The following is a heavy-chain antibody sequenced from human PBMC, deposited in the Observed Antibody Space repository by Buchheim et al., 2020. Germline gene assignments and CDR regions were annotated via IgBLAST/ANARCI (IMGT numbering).Heavy chain of an antibody. CDR2: IFYSGST. D-gene: IGHD2-2*01. Sequence: QVQLQESGPGLVKPSETLSLTCTVSGGSISSYYWSWMRQSPGKGLEWIGYIFYSGSTNYNPALKSPVTISVDMSNNQLSLKLNSVTAADTAVYYCARHRALGYCSSLNCYSFDPWGQGIL. CDR1: GGSISSYY. V-gene: IGHV4-59*08. CDR3: ARHRALGYCSSLNCYSFDP. J-gene: IGHJ5*01.